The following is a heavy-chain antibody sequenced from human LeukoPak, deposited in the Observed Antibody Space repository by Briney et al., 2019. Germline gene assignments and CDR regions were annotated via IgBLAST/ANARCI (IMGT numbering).Heavy chain of an antibody. CDR3: ARLGGSYINAFDI. D-gene: IGHD1-26*01. J-gene: IGHJ3*02. Sequence: PSETLSLTCAVSGYSISSGYYWGWIRQPPGKGLEWIGSIYHSGSTYYNPSLKSRVTISVDTSKSQFSLKLSSVTAADTAVYYCARLGGSYINAFDIWGQGTMVTVSS. CDR2: IYHSGST. CDR1: GYSISSGYY. V-gene: IGHV4-38-2*01.